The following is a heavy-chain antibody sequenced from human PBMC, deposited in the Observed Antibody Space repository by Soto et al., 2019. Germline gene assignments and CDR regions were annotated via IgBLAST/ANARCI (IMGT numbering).Heavy chain of an antibody. CDR3: ARERYQVISDGMDV. V-gene: IGHV1-2*02. CDR1: GYTFTGYY. D-gene: IGHD2-2*01. J-gene: IGHJ6*02. Sequence: GASVKVSCKASGYTFTGYYIHWVREAPGQGLEWMGWINPQTGDTSYAQKFQGRVTLSRDTSINTAYLELSRLTFDDAAVYFCARERYQVISDGMDVWGQGTTVTVSS. CDR2: INPQTGDT.